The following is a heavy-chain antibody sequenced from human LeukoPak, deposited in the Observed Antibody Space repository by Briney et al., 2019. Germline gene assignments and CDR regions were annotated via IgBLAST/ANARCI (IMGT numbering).Heavy chain of an antibody. D-gene: IGHD6-6*01. CDR1: GFTFSSYW. V-gene: IGHV3-7*03. CDR2: IKQDGSEK. J-gene: IGHJ4*02. Sequence: PGGSLRLSCAASGFTFSSYWMSWVRQAPGKGLEWVANIKQDGSEKYYVDSVKGRFTISRDNAKNSLYLQMNSLRAEDTAVYYCARDGTYSSSSGEDYWGQGTLVTVSS. CDR3: ARDGTYSSSSGEDY.